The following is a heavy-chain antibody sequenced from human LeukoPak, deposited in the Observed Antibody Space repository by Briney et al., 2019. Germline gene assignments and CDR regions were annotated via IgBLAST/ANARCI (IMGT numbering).Heavy chain of an antibody. CDR3: ARLAISSIWSVYFDY. CDR1: GYTFTGYY. Sequence: KVSCKASGYTFTGYYMHWVRQAPGQGLEWMGIIYPGDSNTRYSPSFQGQVTISADKSISTAYLQWSGLKASDTAMYYCARLAISSIWSVYFDYWGQGTLVTVSS. V-gene: IGHV5-51*01. D-gene: IGHD6-13*01. J-gene: IGHJ4*02. CDR2: IYPGDSNT.